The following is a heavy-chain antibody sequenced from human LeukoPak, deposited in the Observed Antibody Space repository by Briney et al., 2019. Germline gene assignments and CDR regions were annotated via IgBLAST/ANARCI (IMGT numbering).Heavy chain of an antibody. Sequence: GESLTISCKGSGYSFTSYWIGWVRQMPGKGLEWMGIIYPGDSDTRYSPSFQGQVTISADKSISTAYLQWSSLKASDTAMYYCASNSYGDYLRFDPWGQGTLVTVSS. CDR2: IYPGDSDT. D-gene: IGHD4-17*01. V-gene: IGHV5-51*01. CDR3: ASNSYGDYLRFDP. J-gene: IGHJ5*02. CDR1: GYSFTSYW.